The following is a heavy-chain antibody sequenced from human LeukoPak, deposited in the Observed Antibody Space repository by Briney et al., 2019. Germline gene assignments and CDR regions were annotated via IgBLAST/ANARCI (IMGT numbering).Heavy chain of an antibody. Sequence: GGSLRLSCAASGFTVSSNYMSWVRQAPGKGLEWVSAISGSGGSTYYADPVKGRFTISRDNSKNTLYLQMNSLRAEDTAVYYCAKDGGLFYYFDYWGQGTLVTVSS. V-gene: IGHV3-23*01. D-gene: IGHD3-10*01. CDR1: GFTVSSNY. CDR2: ISGSGGST. CDR3: AKDGGLFYYFDY. J-gene: IGHJ4*02.